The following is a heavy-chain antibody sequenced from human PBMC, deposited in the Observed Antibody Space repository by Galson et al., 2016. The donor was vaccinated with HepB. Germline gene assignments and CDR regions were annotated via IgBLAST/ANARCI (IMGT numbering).Heavy chain of an antibody. Sequence: SETLSLTCNVYGGSFSGYSWTWIRQPPGKGLEWIGEVSHSGGTNCNPSLKSRVTISVDTSKNHFSLNISSVTAADTAVYYCARGMYAARGWFDPWGQGTLVAVSS. CDR1: GGSFSGYS. J-gene: IGHJ5*02. CDR3: ARGMYAARGWFDP. V-gene: IGHV4-34*01. D-gene: IGHD6-6*01. CDR2: VSHSGGT.